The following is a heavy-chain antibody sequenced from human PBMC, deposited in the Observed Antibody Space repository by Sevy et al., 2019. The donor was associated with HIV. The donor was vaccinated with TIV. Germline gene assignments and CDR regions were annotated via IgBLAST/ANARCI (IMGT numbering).Heavy chain of an antibody. J-gene: IGHJ4*02. V-gene: IGHV3-23*01. CDR2: ISSSGGGT. Sequence: GSLRLSCAASGFTFSNYAMNWVRQAPGKGLEWVSAISSSGGGTYYADSVKGRFTISRDNSKNTLYLQMNSLRAEDTAIYYCTKPPDGYQYYFDYWGQGNPVTVSS. CDR1: GFTFSNYA. CDR3: TKPPDGYQYYFDY. D-gene: IGHD2-15*01.